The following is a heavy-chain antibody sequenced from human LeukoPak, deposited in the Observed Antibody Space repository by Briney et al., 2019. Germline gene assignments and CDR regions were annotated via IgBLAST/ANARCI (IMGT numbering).Heavy chain of an antibody. D-gene: IGHD2-2*01. CDR2: INHSGST. CDR3: ARPGRRVVPANNWFDP. J-gene: IGHJ5*02. Sequence: SETLSLTCAVYGGSFSGYYWSWIRQPPGKGLEWIGEINHSGSTNYNPSLKSRVTISVDTSKNQFSLKLSSVTAADTAVYYCARPGRRVVPANNWFDPWGQGTLVTVSS. CDR1: GGSFSGYY. V-gene: IGHV4-34*01.